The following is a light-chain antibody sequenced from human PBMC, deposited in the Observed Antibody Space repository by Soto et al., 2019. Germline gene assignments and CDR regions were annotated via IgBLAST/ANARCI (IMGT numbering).Light chain of an antibody. J-gene: IGLJ1*01. CDR3: GSYADSNNYV. CDR1: SSDVGSYNY. V-gene: IGLV2-8*01. CDR2: EVN. Sequence: QSALTQPPSASGSPGQSVTISCTGTSSDVGSYNYVSWYQHHPGKAPKVMIYEVNKRPSGVPDRFSGSKSGNTASLTVSGLQAEDEADYYCGSYADSNNYVFGTGTKLTV.